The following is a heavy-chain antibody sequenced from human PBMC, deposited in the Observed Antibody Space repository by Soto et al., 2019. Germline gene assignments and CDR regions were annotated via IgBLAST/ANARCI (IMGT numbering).Heavy chain of an antibody. CDR3: ARDSGSSSDYYGMDV. CDR2: ISSSSSYI. D-gene: IGHD6-13*01. J-gene: IGHJ6*02. Sequence: RGPLRLSCTASGFIFTSYSMNWFRQAPGKGLEWVSSISSSSSYIYYADSVKGRFTISRDNAKNSLYLQMSSLRAEDTAVYYCARDSGSSSDYYGMDVWGQGTTVTVSS. V-gene: IGHV3-21*01. CDR1: GFIFTSYS.